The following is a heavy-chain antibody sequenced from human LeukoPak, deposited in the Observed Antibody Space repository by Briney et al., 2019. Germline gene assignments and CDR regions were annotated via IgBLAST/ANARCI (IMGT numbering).Heavy chain of an antibody. J-gene: IGHJ4*02. CDR1: GFTFSSYG. CDR2: IWYDGSNK. V-gene: IGHV3-33*01. D-gene: IGHD3-10*01. Sequence: GGSLRLSCAASGFTFSSYGMHWVRQAPGKGLEWVAVIWYDGSNKYYADSVKGRFTISRDNSKNTLYLQMNSLRAEDTAVYYCARGGITMVRGPDYWGQGTLVTVSS. CDR3: ARGGITMVRGPDY.